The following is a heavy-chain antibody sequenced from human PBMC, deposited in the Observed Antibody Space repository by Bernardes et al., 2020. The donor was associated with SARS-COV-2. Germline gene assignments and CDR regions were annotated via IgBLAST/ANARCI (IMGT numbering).Heavy chain of an antibody. CDR1: GGSFSGYY. D-gene: IGHD2-2*01. CDR2: INHSGST. J-gene: IGHJ5*02. Sequence: SETLSLTCAVYGGSFSGYYWSWIRQPPGKGLEWIGEINHSGSTNYNPSLKSRVTISVDTSKNQFSLKLSSVTAADTAVYYCARGRGAQYQLTIPYRWFDPWGQGTLVTVSS. CDR3: ARGRGAQYQLTIPYRWFDP. V-gene: IGHV4-34*01.